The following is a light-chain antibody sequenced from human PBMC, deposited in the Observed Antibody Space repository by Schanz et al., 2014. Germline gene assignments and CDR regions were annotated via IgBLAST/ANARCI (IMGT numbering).Light chain of an antibody. J-gene: IGKJ4*01. V-gene: IGKV3D-20*02. CDR3: QQRSNWPSLT. CDR1: ETVNGRF. Sequence: EIVLTQSPGTLSLSPGETATLSCRASETVNGRFLAWYQQKPGQAPRLLIYNASRRATGIPDRFSGSGSGTDFILTISRLEPEDFAVYYCQQRSNWPSLTFGGGTKVEIK. CDR2: NAS.